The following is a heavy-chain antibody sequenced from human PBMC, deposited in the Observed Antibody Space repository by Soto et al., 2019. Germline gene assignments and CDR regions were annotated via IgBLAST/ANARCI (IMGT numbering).Heavy chain of an antibody. CDR3: AKVDTAMVTGYYYYGMDV. CDR1: GFTFSSYG. CDR2: ISYDGSNK. D-gene: IGHD5-18*01. Sequence: GGSLRLSCAASGFTFSSYGMHWVRQAPGKGLEWVAVISYDGSNKYYADSVKGRFTISRDNSKNTLYLQMSSLRAEDTAVYYCAKVDTAMVTGYYYYGMDVWGQGTTVTVSS. J-gene: IGHJ6*02. V-gene: IGHV3-30*18.